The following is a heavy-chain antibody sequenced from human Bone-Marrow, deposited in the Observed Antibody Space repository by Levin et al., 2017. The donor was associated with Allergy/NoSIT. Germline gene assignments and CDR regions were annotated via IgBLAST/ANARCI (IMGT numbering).Heavy chain of an antibody. Sequence: SETLSLTCSLSGVSITTGGYYWSWIRQHPETGLEWIGYIHYGGNTYYSPSLQSRATITVDTSKDQFSLKLTSVTAADTATYYCASQYYDFAFDPWGQGIFVTVSA. V-gene: IGHV4-31*02. CDR3: ASQYYDFAFDP. J-gene: IGHJ5*02. CDR1: GVSITTGGYY. D-gene: IGHD3/OR15-3a*01. CDR2: IHYGGNT.